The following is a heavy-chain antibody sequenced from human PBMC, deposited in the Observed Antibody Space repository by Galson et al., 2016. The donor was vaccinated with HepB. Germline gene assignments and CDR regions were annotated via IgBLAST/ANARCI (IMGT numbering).Heavy chain of an antibody. Sequence: SLRLSCAASGFIFSTYDMHWVRQATGKGLEWVSSINSAGDTYYPDSVKGRFTISRDNAKNSLYLQVNSLRAEDTAVYYCARMSSGWRWDFDYWGQGALVTVSS. V-gene: IGHV3-13*01. D-gene: IGHD6-19*01. J-gene: IGHJ4*02. CDR2: INSAGDT. CDR3: ARMSSGWRWDFDY. CDR1: GFIFSTYD.